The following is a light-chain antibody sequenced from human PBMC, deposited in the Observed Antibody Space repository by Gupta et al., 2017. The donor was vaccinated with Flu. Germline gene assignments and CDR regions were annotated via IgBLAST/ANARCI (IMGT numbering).Light chain of an antibody. CDR1: KLGDKY. CDR2: QDS. J-gene: IGLJ3*02. CDR3: QAWDSSTAWV. V-gene: IGLV3-1*01. Sequence: SYALTQPPSVSVSPGQTASIPCPGDKLGDKYACWYQQKPGQSPVLVIYQDSKRPSGIPERFSGSNSGNTATLTISGTQAMDEADYYCQAWDSSTAWVFGGGTKLTVL.